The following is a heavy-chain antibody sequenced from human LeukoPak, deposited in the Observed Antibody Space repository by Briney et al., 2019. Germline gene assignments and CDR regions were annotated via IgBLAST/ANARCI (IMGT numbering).Heavy chain of an antibody. V-gene: IGHV4-59*01. Sequence: SETWSLTCTVSGDSISTYYWSWLRQPPGKGLEWIGYIYYRVTSDYNPSLKSRVTMSVDMSTRQISLKLSSVTAADTAVYYCARAVGGDGSGSLWGPGTLVTVSS. D-gene: IGHD3-10*01. CDR1: GDSISTYY. CDR3: ARAVGGDGSGSL. J-gene: IGHJ4*02. CDR2: IYYRVTS.